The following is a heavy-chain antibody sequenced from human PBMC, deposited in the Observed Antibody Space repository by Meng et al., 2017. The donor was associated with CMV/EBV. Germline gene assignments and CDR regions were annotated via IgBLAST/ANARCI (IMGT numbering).Heavy chain of an antibody. CDR2: IYYSGST. D-gene: IGHD4-17*01. V-gene: IGHV4-59*01. CDR3: ARDKVSYGDYGYYYGMDV. CDR1: GGSISSYY. Sequence: GSLRLSCTVSGGSISSYYWSWIRQPPGKGLEWIGYIYYSGSTNYNPSLKSRVTISVDTSKNQFSLKLSSVTAADTAVYYCARDKVSYGDYGYYYGMDVWGQGTTVTVS. J-gene: IGHJ6*02.